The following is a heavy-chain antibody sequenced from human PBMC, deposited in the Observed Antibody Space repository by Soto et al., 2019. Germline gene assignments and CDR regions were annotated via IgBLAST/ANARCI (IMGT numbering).Heavy chain of an antibody. J-gene: IGHJ4*02. CDR2: ISSSSSYT. CDR1: GFTFSDYY. CDR3: ARNQIAVAGVGY. Sequence: GGSLRLSCAASGFTFSDYYMSWIRQAPGKGLEWVSYISSSSSYTNYADSVKGRFTISRGNAKNSLYLQMNSLRAEDTAVYYCARNQIAVAGVGYWGQGTLVTVSS. D-gene: IGHD6-19*01. V-gene: IGHV3-11*06.